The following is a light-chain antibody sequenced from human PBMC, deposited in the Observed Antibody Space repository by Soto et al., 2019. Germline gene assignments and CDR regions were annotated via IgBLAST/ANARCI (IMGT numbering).Light chain of an antibody. V-gene: IGKV1-39*01. CDR1: QSISSY. CDR2: AAS. J-gene: IGKJ4*01. Sequence: DIQMTQSPSSLSASVGDRVTITCRASQSISSYLNWYQQKPGKAPKLLIYAASSLPSGVPSRFSGSGSGTDFTLTISSLQPEDVATYYCQQSYSTRFTFGGGTKVEIK. CDR3: QQSYSTRFT.